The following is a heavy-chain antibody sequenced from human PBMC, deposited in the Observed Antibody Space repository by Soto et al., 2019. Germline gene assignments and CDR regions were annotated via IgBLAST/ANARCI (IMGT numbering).Heavy chain of an antibody. CDR2: IYHSGST. D-gene: IGHD3-22*01. V-gene: IGHV4-4*02. CDR3: TTEAYDNSGSLAFDI. CDR1: GGSIRSSNW. Sequence: PSETLSLTCAVSGGSIRSSNWWSWVRQPPGKGLEWIGEIYHSGSTNYNPSLKSRVTISVDKSKNQFSLKLNSVTAADTAVYYCTTEAYDNSGSLAFDIWGQGTLVTVSS. J-gene: IGHJ3*02.